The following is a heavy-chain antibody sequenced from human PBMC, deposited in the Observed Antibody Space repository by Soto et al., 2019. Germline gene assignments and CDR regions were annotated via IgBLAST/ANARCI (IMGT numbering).Heavy chain of an antibody. CDR3: AKDFGHY. V-gene: IGHV3-23*01. CDR1: GFNVGAFA. D-gene: IGHD3-10*01. J-gene: IGHJ4*02. CDR2: ISVSDAFI. Sequence: PGVSLRLSCAASGFNVGAFAVNWVRQAPGKGLEWVSGISVSDAFIYYADSVRGRFTISRDNSKNTLYLQMNSLRAEDTAVYYCAKDFGHYWGQGTLVTVSS.